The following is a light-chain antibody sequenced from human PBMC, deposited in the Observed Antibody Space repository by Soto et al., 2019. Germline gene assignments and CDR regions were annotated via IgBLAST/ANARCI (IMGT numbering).Light chain of an antibody. J-gene: IGKJ1*01. CDR3: QQYGSSSWT. CDR2: CTS. Sequence: EGVLTQAPGTLSLSPGERATLSCRASQSVSSRYLARYQQKPGQAPRLLIYCTSSRATGIPDRFSGSGSGTDFTLTISRLEPEDFAVYYCQQYGSSSWTFGQGNKV. CDR1: QSVSSRY. V-gene: IGKV3-20*01.